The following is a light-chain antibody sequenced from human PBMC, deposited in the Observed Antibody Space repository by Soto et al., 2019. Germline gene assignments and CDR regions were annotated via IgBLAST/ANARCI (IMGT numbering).Light chain of an antibody. CDR2: MVS. CDR3: MQGTHWPRT. Sequence: DVVMTQCPLSLPVTLVQPGSISCXSIQXLVHSDGNTYVTGFQQRPGQSPRRLIYMVSKRDSGVPDRFTGNESATDFTLKISRVEAEYVGVYYCMQGTHWPRTFGQGTKVDIK. J-gene: IGKJ1*01. V-gene: IGKV2-30*02. CDR1: QXLVHSDGNTY.